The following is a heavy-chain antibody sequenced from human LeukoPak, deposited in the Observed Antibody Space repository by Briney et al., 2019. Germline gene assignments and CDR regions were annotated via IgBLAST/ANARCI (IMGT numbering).Heavy chain of an antibody. J-gene: IGHJ4*02. D-gene: IGHD2-2*01. CDR3: AINYACDY. Sequence: PGGSLRLSCVASGFPFSSYWMTWVRQAPGKGLEWVANIKQDGSKKSYVDSVKGRFTISRDNAKNSLYLQMNSLRAEDTAVYYCAINYACDYWGQGTLVTVSS. CDR1: GFPFSSYW. V-gene: IGHV3-7*01. CDR2: IKQDGSKK.